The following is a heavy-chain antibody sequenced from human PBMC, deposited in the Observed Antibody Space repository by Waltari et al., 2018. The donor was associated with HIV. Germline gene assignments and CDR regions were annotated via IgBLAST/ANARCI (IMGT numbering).Heavy chain of an antibody. CDR1: GGTFSSYA. Sequence: QVQLVQSGAEVKKPGSSVKVSCKASGGTFSSYAISWVRQAPGQGLEWMGGIIPIFGTANYAQKFQGRVTITADESTSTAYMELSSLRSEDTAVYYCATDNTGGRCSSTSCYRAGYYYGMDVWGQGTTVTVSS. D-gene: IGHD2-2*01. J-gene: IGHJ6*02. CDR3: ATDNTGGRCSSTSCYRAGYYYGMDV. V-gene: IGHV1-69*12. CDR2: IIPIFGTA.